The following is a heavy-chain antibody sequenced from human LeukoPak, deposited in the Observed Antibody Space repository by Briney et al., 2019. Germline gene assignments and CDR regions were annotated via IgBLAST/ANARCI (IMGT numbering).Heavy chain of an antibody. CDR1: GYSFTTYW. J-gene: IGHJ4*02. CDR3: AGLGIYSSSC. CDR2: LDPSDSYT. Sequence: GESLKISCKGSGYSFTTYWISWVRQMPGKGLEWMGRLDPSDSYTKYSPSFQGHVTISADKSISTAYLQWSSLKASDTAMYYCAGLGIYSSSCGGQGTLVSVSS. D-gene: IGHD6-13*01. V-gene: IGHV5-10-1*01.